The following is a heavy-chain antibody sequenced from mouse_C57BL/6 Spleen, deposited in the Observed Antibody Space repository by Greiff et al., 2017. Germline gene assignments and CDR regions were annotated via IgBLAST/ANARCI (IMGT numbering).Heavy chain of an antibody. V-gene: IGHV1-82*01. J-gene: IGHJ4*01. CDR1: GYAFSSSW. CDR3: AHYYGRSPYAMDY. Sequence: VKLMESGPELVKPGASVKISCKASGYAFSSSWMNWVKQRPGQGLEWIGRIYPGDGGTNYNGKFKGKATLTVDKSSSTAYMQLSSLTSENSAVYLCAHYYGRSPYAMDYWGQGTSVTVSS. D-gene: IGHD1-1*01. CDR2: IYPGDGGT.